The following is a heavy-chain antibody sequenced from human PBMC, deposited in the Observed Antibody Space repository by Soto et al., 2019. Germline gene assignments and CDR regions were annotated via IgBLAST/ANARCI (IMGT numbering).Heavy chain of an antibody. CDR2: ISGSGGST. Sequence: GGSLRISCAASGFTFSSYAKSWGRQAPGKGLEWVSAISGSGGSTYYADSVKGRFTISRDNSKNTLYLQMNRLRAEDTVVYYCAKDLQWELTGGFDVWCQGTRVTV. CDR3: AKDLQWELTGGFDV. J-gene: IGHJ3*01. V-gene: IGHV3-23*01. CDR1: GFTFSSYA. D-gene: IGHD1-26*01.